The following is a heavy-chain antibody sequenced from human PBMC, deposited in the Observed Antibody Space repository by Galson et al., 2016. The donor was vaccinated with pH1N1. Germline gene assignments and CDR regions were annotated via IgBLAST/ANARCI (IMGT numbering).Heavy chain of an antibody. CDR2: IYPGDSDT. J-gene: IGHJ4*02. Sequence: QSGAEVKKPGESLKISCQGSGYSFSSHWIGWVRQTPGKGLEWMGIIYPGDSDTKYSPSFQGQVTFSADKSINTAYLQWSSLKASDTAMYFCARRSAVAGVDYWGQGTLVTVSS. CDR3: ARRSAVAGVDY. D-gene: IGHD6-19*01. CDR1: GYSFSSHW. V-gene: IGHV5-51*01.